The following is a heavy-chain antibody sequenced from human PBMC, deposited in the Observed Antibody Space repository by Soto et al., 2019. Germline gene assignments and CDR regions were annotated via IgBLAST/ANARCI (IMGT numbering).Heavy chain of an antibody. CDR2: IIPIFGTA. CDR1: GGTFRSYA. Sequence: SVKVSCKATGGTFRSYAISWVRQAPGQGLEWMGGIIPIFGTANYAQKFQGRVTITADKSTSTAYMELSSLRSEDTAVYYCARKGAFYSNYNAYYYYYGMDVWGQGTTVTVSS. CDR3: ARKGAFYSNYNAYYYYYGMDV. D-gene: IGHD4-4*01. V-gene: IGHV1-69*06. J-gene: IGHJ6*02.